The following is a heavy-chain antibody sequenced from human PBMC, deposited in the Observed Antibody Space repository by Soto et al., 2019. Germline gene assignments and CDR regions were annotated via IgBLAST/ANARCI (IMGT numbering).Heavy chain of an antibody. V-gene: IGHV1-18*01. CDR1: GYTFTSYG. CDR2: ISAYNGNT. J-gene: IGHJ6*02. Sequence: QVQLVQSGAEVKKPGASVKVSCKASGYTFTSYGISWVRQAPGQGLEWLGWISAYNGNTNYAQKLQGRVTMTTDTSTSKAYMELRSLRSDDTAVYYCARESVDYGSDASYYYGMDVWGQGTTVTVSS. CDR3: ARESVDYGSDASYYYGMDV. D-gene: IGHD3-10*01.